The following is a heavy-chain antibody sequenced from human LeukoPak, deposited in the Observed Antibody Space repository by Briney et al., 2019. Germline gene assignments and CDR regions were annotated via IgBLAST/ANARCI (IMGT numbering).Heavy chain of an antibody. J-gene: IGHJ4*02. Sequence: GESLTISCKGSGYSFNTYCIAWGRHMPGKGLEGLGIIYPGDSETTYSPSFQGQVSISVDKSISTAFLHWSSLKASDTAMYYCAKLTRGGYEKFDFWGQGTQVTVSS. CDR3: AKLTRGGYEKFDF. CDR2: IYPGDSET. CDR1: GYSFNTYC. D-gene: IGHD5-12*01. V-gene: IGHV5-51*01.